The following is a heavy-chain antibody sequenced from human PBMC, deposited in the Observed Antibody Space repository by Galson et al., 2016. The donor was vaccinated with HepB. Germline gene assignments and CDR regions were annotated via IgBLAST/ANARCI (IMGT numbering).Heavy chain of an antibody. J-gene: IGHJ4*02. CDR1: GYDFKNYW. D-gene: IGHD2-21*02. CDR2: IYPGDSST. Sequence: QSGAEVKKPGESLKISCQAFGYDFKNYWIAWVRQMPGKGLEWMGIIYPGDSSTRYSPSFQGQVTISADQSITTAYLQWSSLKASDTAMYFCARSYCAGDCYDTYFDYWGQGALVTVSS. CDR3: ARSYCAGDCYDTYFDY. V-gene: IGHV5-51*01.